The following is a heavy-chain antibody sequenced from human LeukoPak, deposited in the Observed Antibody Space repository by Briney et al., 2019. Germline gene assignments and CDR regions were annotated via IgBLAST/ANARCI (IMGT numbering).Heavy chain of an antibody. CDR3: ARTITIFYYYYGMDV. J-gene: IGHJ6*02. V-gene: IGHV3-30*03. D-gene: IGHD3-3*01. CDR2: ISYDGSNK. Sequence: PGRSLRLSCAASGFTFSSYGMHWVRQAPGKGLEWVAVISYDGSNKYYADSVKGRFTISRDNSKNTPYLQMNSLRAEDTAVYYCARTITIFYYYYGMDVWGQGTTVTVSS. CDR1: GFTFSSYG.